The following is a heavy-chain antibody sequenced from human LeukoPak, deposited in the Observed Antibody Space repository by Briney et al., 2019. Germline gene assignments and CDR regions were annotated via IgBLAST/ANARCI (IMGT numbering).Heavy chain of an antibody. CDR1: GYTFTGYY. J-gene: IGHJ4*02. V-gene: IGHV1-2*02. CDR2: INPNSGGT. D-gene: IGHD6-19*01. Sequence: ASVKVSCKASGYTFTGYYMHWLRQAPGQGLEWMGWINPNSGGTNYAQKFRGRVTMTRDTSISTAYMELSRPRSDDTAVYYCARDYGYSSGCDYWGQGTLVTVSS. CDR3: ARDYGYSSGCDY.